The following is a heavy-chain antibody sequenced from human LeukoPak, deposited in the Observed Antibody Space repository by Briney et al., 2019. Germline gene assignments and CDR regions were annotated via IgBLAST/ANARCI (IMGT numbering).Heavy chain of an antibody. D-gene: IGHD1-26*01. Sequence: EASVKVSCKASGYTFTSYGISWVRQAPGQGLEWMGWISAYNGNTNYAQKLQGRVTMTTDTSTSTVYMELSSLRSEDTAVYYCARDGNGSWYFDYWGQGTLVTVSS. CDR3: ARDGNGSWYFDY. J-gene: IGHJ4*02. V-gene: IGHV1-18*01. CDR1: GYTFTSYG. CDR2: ISAYNGNT.